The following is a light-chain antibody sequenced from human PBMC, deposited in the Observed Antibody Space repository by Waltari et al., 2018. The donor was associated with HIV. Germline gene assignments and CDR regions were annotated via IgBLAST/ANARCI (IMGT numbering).Light chain of an antibody. Sequence: EIVMTQSPATLSVSPGERATLSCRASQSVSSSLVWYQQKPGQAPRLLIYGASTRATGIPARFSGSGSGTEFTLTISSLQSEDFALYYCQQYNNWPRTFGQGTKVEIK. CDR2: GAS. CDR3: QQYNNWPRT. J-gene: IGKJ1*01. V-gene: IGKV3D-15*01. CDR1: QSVSSS.